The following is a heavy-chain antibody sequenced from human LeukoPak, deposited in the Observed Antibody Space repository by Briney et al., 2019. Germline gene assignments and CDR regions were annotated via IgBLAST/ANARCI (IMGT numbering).Heavy chain of an antibody. CDR1: GFTVSSNY. D-gene: IGHD3-22*01. Sequence: GGSLRLSCAASGFTVSSNYMSWVRQAPGKGLEWVANIKQDGSEKYYVDSVKGRFTISRDNAKNSLYLQMNSLRAEDTAVYYCASEPYYDSSGYSDYWGQGTLVTVSS. V-gene: IGHV3-7*01. CDR3: ASEPYYDSSGYSDY. CDR2: IKQDGSEK. J-gene: IGHJ4*02.